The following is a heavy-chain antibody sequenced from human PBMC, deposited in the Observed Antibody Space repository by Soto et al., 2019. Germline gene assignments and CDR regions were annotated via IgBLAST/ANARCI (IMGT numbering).Heavy chain of an antibody. V-gene: IGHV3-30-3*01. CDR1: GFTFSSYA. Sequence: GGSLRLSCAASGFTFSSYAMHWVRQAPGKGLEWVAVISYDGSNKYYADSVKGRFTISRDNSKNTLYLQMNSLRAEDTAVYYCARDPYGDKNQLSVVVDVWGQGTTVTVSS. CDR3: ARDPYGDKNQLSVVVDV. D-gene: IGHD4-17*01. CDR2: ISYDGSNK. J-gene: IGHJ6*02.